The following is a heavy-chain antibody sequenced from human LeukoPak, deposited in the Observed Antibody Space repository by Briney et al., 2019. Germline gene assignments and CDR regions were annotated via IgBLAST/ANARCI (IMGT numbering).Heavy chain of an antibody. CDR3: ARVGCSSTSCYEFDY. CDR1: GFTFSDYY. V-gene: IGHV3-11*04. J-gene: IGHJ4*02. Sequence: GGSLRLSCAASGFTFSDYYMSWIRQAPGKGLEWVSYISSSGSTIYYADSVKGRFTISRDNAKNSLYLQMNSLRAEDTAVYYCARVGCSSTSCYEFDYWGQGTLVTVSS. D-gene: IGHD2-2*01. CDR2: ISSSGSTI.